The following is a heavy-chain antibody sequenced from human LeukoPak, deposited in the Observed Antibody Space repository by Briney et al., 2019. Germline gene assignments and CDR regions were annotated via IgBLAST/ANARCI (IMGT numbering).Heavy chain of an antibody. D-gene: IGHD3-22*01. V-gene: IGHV3-33*06. CDR2: IWYDGSNK. J-gene: IGHJ4*02. CDR3: AKDSTGDDSSGSYFXY. Sequence: GGSLRLSCAASGFTFSSYGMHWVRQAPGKGLEWVAVIWYDGSNKYYADSVKGRFTISRDNSKNTLYLQMNSLRAEDTAVYYCAKDSTGDDSSGSYFXYWGQGTLVT. CDR1: GFTFSSYG.